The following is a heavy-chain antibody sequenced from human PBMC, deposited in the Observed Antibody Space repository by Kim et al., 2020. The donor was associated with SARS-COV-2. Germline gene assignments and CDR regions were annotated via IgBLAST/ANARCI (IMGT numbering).Heavy chain of an antibody. CDR2: IGSAGDT. Sequence: GGSLRLSCAASGFTFSKYDMLWVRQPIGKGLEWVSLIGSAGDTYYAASVKGRITISRDDAKNSLYLQVSSLRDGDTAVYYCARAPASRYYYYGMDVWGQG. J-gene: IGHJ6*02. CDR3: ARAPASRYYYYGMDV. CDR1: GFTFSKYD. V-gene: IGHV3-13*01.